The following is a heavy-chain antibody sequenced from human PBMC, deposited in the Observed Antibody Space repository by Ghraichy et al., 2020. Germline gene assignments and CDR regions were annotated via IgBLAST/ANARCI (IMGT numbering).Heavy chain of an antibody. Sequence: SETLSLTCTVSGGSVSSSSYYWNWIRQPPGKGLEWIGYIYNSESANYNPSLQSRVSISVDRSTNQFSMTLSSVLAADTAVYYCARFDKSYYVGDYGYDDYYTMAVWGPGTAVTVPS. D-gene: IGHD4-17*01. V-gene: IGHV4-61*01. CDR2: IYNSESA. CDR3: ARFDKSYYVGDYGYDDYYTMAV. J-gene: IGHJ6*02. CDR1: GGSVSSSSYY.